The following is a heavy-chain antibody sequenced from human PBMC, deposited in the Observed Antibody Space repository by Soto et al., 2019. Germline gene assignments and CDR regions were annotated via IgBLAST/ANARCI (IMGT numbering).Heavy chain of an antibody. CDR1: GGSFSGYY. CDR2: INHSGST. CDR3: ARGRASITRTPLFSY. J-gene: IGHJ4*02. D-gene: IGHD3-10*01. V-gene: IGHV4-34*01. Sequence: SETLSLTCAVYGGSFSGYYWSWIRQPPGKGLEWIGEINHSGSTNYNPSLKSRVTISVDTSKNQFSLKLSSVTAADTAVYYCARGRASITRTPLFSYWGQGTQVTVSS.